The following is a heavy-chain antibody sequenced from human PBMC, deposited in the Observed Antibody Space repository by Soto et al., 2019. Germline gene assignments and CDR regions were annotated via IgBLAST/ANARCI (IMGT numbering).Heavy chain of an antibody. J-gene: IGHJ6*02. Sequence: QAQLVQSGAEVKKPGSSVKVSCKGFGAIFNTYAISWVRQAPGQGPEWLGGIIPMFGTPNYAQKFPGRVTISVDKSTRTAYMELHSLSSEDTAVYYCARGGEVPASIREYYYGLDVWGQGTTVTVSS. CDR3: ARGGEVPASIREYYYGLDV. CDR1: GAIFNTYA. V-gene: IGHV1-69*06. D-gene: IGHD2-2*02. CDR2: IIPMFGTP.